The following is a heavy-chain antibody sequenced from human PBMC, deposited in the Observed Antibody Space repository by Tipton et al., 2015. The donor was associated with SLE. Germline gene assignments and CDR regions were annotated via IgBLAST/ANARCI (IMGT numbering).Heavy chain of an antibody. J-gene: IGHJ3*02. Sequence: TLSLTCTVSGDSISSSSYYWGWIRQPPGKGLEWIGSIYYSGSTNYNPSLKSRVTISVDTSKNQFSLKLSSVTAADTAVYYCASEDMTHAFDIWGQGTMVTVSS. CDR2: IYYSGST. V-gene: IGHV4-39*07. D-gene: IGHD2-21*02. CDR1: GDSISSSSYY. CDR3: ASEDMTHAFDI.